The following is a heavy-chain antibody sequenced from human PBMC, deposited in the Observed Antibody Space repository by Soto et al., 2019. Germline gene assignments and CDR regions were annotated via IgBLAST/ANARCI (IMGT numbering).Heavy chain of an antibody. J-gene: IGHJ6*02. CDR3: ARDLTNYGDYIHYYYYGMDV. CDR2: ISSSGSTI. D-gene: IGHD4-17*01. CDR1: GFTFSSYE. V-gene: IGHV3-48*03. Sequence: GGSLRLSCAASGFTFSSYEMNWVRRAPGKGLEWVSYISSSGSTIYYADSVKGRFTISRDNAKNSLYLQMNSLRAEDTAVYYCARDLTNYGDYIHYYYYGMDVWGQGTTVTVSS.